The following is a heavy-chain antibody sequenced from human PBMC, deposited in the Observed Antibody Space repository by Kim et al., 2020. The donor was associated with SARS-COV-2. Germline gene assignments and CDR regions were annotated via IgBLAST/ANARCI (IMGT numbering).Heavy chain of an antibody. CDR2: IWYDGSNK. CDR3: ARDDSSGPRDY. Sequence: GGSLRLSCAASGFTFSSYGMHWVRQAPGKGLEWVAVIWYDGSNKYYADSVKGRFTISRDNSKNTLYLQMNSLRAEDTAVYYCARDDSSGPRDYWGQGTLVTVSS. V-gene: IGHV3-33*01. CDR1: GFTFSSYG. D-gene: IGHD3-22*01. J-gene: IGHJ4*02.